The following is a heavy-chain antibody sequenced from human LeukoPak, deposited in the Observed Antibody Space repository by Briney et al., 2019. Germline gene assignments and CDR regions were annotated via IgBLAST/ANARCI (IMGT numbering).Heavy chain of an antibody. CDR3: AKDYTPDY. CDR2: IKQDGSEK. V-gene: IGHV3-7*01. CDR1: GFTFSSYW. J-gene: IGHJ4*02. Sequence: GGSLRLSCAASGFTFSSYWMSWVRQAPGKGLEWVANIKQDGSEKYYVDSVKGRLTISRDNSKNTLYLQMNSLRAEDTAVYYCAKDYTPDYWGQGTLVTVSS.